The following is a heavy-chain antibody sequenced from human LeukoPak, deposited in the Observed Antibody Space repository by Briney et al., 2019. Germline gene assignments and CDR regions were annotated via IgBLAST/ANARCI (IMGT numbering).Heavy chain of an antibody. V-gene: IGHV4-59*01. J-gene: IGHJ4*02. CDR1: GASISRYY. CDR2: IYHSGST. CDR3: ARFPVGGIDY. Sequence: SETLSLTCSVSGASISRYYWSWIRQPPGKGLEWIGNIYHSGSTNYNPSLKSRVTISVDTSENQFSLKLSSVTAADTAVYYCARFPVGGIDYWGQGTLVTVSS. D-gene: IGHD1-26*01.